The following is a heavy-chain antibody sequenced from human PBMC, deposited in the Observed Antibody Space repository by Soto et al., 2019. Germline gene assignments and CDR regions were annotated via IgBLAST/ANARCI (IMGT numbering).Heavy chain of an antibody. D-gene: IGHD3-10*01. J-gene: IGHJ6*02. V-gene: IGHV1-18*04. CDR1: GYTFTSYG. CDR3: ARAGKYYYGSGSPYYYGMDV. Sequence: QVQLVQSGAEVKKPGASVKVSCKASGYTFTSYGVSWVRQAPGQGLEWMGWTSGYNGNTNYAQKLQGRVTMTTDTSTSTAYMELRSLRSDDTAVYYCARAGKYYYGSGSPYYYGMDVWCQGITVTVPS. CDR2: TSGYNGNT.